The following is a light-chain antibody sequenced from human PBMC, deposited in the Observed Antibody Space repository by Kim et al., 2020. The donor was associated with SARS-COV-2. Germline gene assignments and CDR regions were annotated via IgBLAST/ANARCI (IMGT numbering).Light chain of an antibody. CDR3: QQRSHWPT. CDR2: DGS. V-gene: IGKV3-11*01. Sequence: SLSPGDIATLSCRASQSIYNYLAWYQQKPGQAPRLLIYDGSNRATGIPARFSGSGSGTDFTLTISSLEPEDFAVYYCQQRSHWPTFGGGTKVDIK. CDR1: QSIYNY. J-gene: IGKJ4*01.